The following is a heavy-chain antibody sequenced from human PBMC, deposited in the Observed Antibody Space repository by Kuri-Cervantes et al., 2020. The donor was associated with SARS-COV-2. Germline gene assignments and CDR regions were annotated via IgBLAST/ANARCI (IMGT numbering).Heavy chain of an antibody. J-gene: IGHJ5*02. CDR3: ARSGYCTNGVCYDGWFDP. CDR2: IIPFFGTT. Sequence: SVKVSCETSGGTFHKYVINWVRQAPGQGLEWMGRIIPFFGTTNYAQKFQGRVTITADKSTGTVYMEVSSLRSEDTAVYYCARSGYCTNGVCYDGWFDPWGQGTLVTVSS. V-gene: IGHV1-69*06. CDR1: GGTFHKYV. D-gene: IGHD2-8*01.